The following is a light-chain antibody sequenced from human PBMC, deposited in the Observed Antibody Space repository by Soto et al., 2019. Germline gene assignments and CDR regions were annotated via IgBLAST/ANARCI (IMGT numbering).Light chain of an antibody. V-gene: IGKV3-20*01. Sequence: EIVLTQSPGTLSLSPGERATLSCRASQSVSSSYLAWYQQKPGQAPRLLIYGASSRATGIPDRFSGSGSGTDFTLTISRLEPEDFAVYYCPQYGNSPPRFSFGPGTKVDLK. CDR2: GAS. CDR1: QSVSSSY. J-gene: IGKJ3*01. CDR3: PQYGNSPPRFS.